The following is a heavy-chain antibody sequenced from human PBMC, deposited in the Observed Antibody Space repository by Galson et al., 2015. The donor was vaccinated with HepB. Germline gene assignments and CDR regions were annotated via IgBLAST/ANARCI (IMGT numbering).Heavy chain of an antibody. V-gene: IGHV3-73*01. D-gene: IGHD6-13*01. J-gene: IGHJ4*02. CDR3: IRMGNIAGYSSS. Sequence: SLRLSCATSGFTFSGSAIHWVRQASGRGLEWVGRIGSNADSYATAYTASVKGRFTISRDDSRNTAYLQMNRLKTEDTAVYYCIRMGNIAGYSSSWGQGTLVTVSS. CDR1: GFTFSGSA. CDR2: IGSNADSYAT.